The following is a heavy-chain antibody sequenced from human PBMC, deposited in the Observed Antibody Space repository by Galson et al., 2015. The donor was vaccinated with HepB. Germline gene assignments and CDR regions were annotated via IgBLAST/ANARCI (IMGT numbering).Heavy chain of an antibody. CDR2: MSYDGNKK. Sequence: SLRLSCAASGFTLSSYGIHWVRQAPGKGLGWVAVMSYDGNKKYYADSVKGRFTIARDNSKNTLYLQMNSLRREDTAVYYCARSGSAMVSSFEYWGQGTLVTVSS. D-gene: IGHD5-18*01. CDR1: GFTLSSYG. V-gene: IGHV3-30-3*01. J-gene: IGHJ4*02. CDR3: ARSGSAMVSSFEY.